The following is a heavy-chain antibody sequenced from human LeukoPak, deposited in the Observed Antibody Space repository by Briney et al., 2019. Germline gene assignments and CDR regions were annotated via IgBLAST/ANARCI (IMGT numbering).Heavy chain of an antibody. D-gene: IGHD6-13*01. J-gene: IGHJ6*03. CDR3: ARDHSAAAGTGTNYYYYMDV. Sequence: GGSLRLSCAASGFTFSSYEMNWVRQAPGKGLEWVSYISSSGSTIYYADSVKGRFTISRDNAKNSLYLQMNSLRAEDTAVYYCARDHSAAAGTGTNYYYYMDVWGKGTTVTISS. CDR1: GFTFSSYE. CDR2: ISSSGSTI. V-gene: IGHV3-48*03.